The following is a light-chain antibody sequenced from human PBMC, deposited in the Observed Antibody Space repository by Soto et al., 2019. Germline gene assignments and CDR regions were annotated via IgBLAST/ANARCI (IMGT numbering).Light chain of an antibody. J-gene: IGKJ1*01. Sequence: DLQMTQSPSSLSASVGDRITITCRASQTIYNNLNWYQQKPGKAPRLLIYAASSLQSGVPSRFSGSGSGTDFTLTISSLQPEDFATYYCQQSYSSPRTFGQGTKVEIK. V-gene: IGKV1-39*01. CDR2: AAS. CDR1: QTIYNN. CDR3: QQSYSSPRT.